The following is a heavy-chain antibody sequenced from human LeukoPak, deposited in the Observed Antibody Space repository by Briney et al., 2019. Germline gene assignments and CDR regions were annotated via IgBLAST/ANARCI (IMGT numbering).Heavy chain of an antibody. CDR2: IKQDGSEI. Sequence: GGSLRLSCAASGFNFNSYWMSWVRQAPGKGLECVAIIKQDGSEISFVDSVKGRFTISRDNAKSSLYLQMNSLRAEDTAVFYCARALEQKKGSYYYYYSMDVWGQGTTVTVSS. CDR1: GFNFNSYW. CDR3: ARALEQKKGSYYYYYSMDV. J-gene: IGHJ6*02. V-gene: IGHV3-7*05. D-gene: IGHD1-26*01.